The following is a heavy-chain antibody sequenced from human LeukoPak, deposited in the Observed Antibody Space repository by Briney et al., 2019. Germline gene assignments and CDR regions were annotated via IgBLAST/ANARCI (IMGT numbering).Heavy chain of an antibody. J-gene: IGHJ4*02. Sequence: GGSLRLSCAVSGFTLGSYWMSWVRQAPGRGLEWVAYINQDGSDQSYVDSVGGRFTTSRDNAKNSLYPQRNSMRAEDTATYYCARRPEWLPDYWGQGTLVSVSS. CDR2: INQDGSDQ. CDR3: ARRPEWLPDY. CDR1: GFTLGSYW. V-gene: IGHV3-7*01. D-gene: IGHD5-12*01.